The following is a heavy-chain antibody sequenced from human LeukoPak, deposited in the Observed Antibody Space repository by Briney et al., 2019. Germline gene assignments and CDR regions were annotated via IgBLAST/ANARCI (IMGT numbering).Heavy chain of an antibody. D-gene: IGHD2-2*01. J-gene: IGHJ4*02. CDR1: GFAFSSYA. Sequence: GGSLRLSCAASGFAFSSYAMSWVRQAPGKGLEWVSAISGSGGSRSYADSVKGRFTMARDNSKNTLYLQMKSLRAEDTAVYHCAKSEFVVVPPAEDYWGQGTLVTVSS. CDR2: ISGSGGSR. V-gene: IGHV3-23*01. CDR3: AKSEFVVVPPAEDY.